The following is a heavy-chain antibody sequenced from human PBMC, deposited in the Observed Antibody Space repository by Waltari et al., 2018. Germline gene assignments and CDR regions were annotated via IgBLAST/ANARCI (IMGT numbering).Heavy chain of an antibody. Sequence: QVQLVQSGAEVKKPGASVKVSCKASGYIFTDYYMHGVRQAPGRGLEWVGRFNPDSGGTNYAQKFQGRVTMTTDTSITTAYMELSRLTSDDTALYYCVRGSGGYSWFDPWGQGTLLTVSS. CDR1: GYIFTDYY. CDR2: FNPDSGGT. V-gene: IGHV1-2*06. J-gene: IGHJ5*02. CDR3: VRGSGGYSWFDP. D-gene: IGHD3-10*01.